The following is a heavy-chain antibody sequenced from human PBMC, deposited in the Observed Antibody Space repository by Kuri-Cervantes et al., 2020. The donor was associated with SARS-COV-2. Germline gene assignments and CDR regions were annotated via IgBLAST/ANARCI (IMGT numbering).Heavy chain of an antibody. V-gene: IGHV3-30*18. CDR3: AKGGYSYGYAGHFDY. D-gene: IGHD5-18*01. J-gene: IGHJ4*02. Sequence: GESLKISCAASGFTFSSYGMHWVRQAPGKGLEWVAVISYDGSNKYYADSVKGRFTISRDNSKNALYLQMNSLRAEDTAVYYRAKGGYSYGYAGHFDYWGQGTLVTVSS. CDR2: ISYDGSNK. CDR1: GFTFSSYG.